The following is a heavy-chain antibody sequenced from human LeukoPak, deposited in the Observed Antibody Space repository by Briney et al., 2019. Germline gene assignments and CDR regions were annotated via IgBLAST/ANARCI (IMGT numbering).Heavy chain of an antibody. D-gene: IGHD3-10*01. J-gene: IGHJ5*02. CDR1: GGSFSGYY. CDR3: ARASGSPPRSPSSRNWFDP. Sequence: PSETLSLTCAVYGGSFSGYYWSWIRQPPGKGLEWIGEINHSGSTNYNPSLKSRVTISVDTSKNQFSLKLSSVTAADTAVYYCARASGSPPRSPSSRNWFDPWGQGTLVTVSS. V-gene: IGHV4-34*01. CDR2: INHSGST.